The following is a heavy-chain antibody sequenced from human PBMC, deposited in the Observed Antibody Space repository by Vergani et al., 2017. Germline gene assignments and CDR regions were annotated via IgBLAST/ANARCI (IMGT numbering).Heavy chain of an antibody. D-gene: IGHD2/OR15-2a*01. J-gene: IGHJ4*02. V-gene: IGHV4-61*02. CDR2: IHPGGST. Sequence: QVQLQESGPGLVKPSETLSLTCAVSGYSIRSGSHYWSWIRQPAGKGPEWIGHIHPGGSTDLNPSFKSRVSISVDTSKNQFSLKLNSVTVADTAVYYCARSRPYSTRGSCPAVWGEGTVVTVCS. CDR3: ARSRPYSTRGSCPAV. CDR1: GYSIRSGSHY.